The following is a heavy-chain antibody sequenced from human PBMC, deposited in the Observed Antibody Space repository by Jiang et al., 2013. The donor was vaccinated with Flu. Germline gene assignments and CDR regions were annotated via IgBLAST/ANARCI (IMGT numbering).Heavy chain of an antibody. CDR3: AKGGTVTTGFVEGDGPMNY. D-gene: IGHD4-17*01. CDR2: ISGSGGST. Sequence: ASGFTFSSYAMSWVRQAPGKGLEWVSAISGSGGSTYYADSVKGRFTISRDNSKNTLYLQMNSLRAEDTAVYYCAKGGTVTTGFVEGDGPMNYWGQGTLVTVSS. V-gene: IGHV3-23*01. J-gene: IGHJ4*02. CDR1: GFTFSSYA.